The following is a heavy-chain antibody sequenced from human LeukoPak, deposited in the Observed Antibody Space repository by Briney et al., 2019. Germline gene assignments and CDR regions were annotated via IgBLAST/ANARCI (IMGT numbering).Heavy chain of an antibody. CDR2: IYYSGST. CDR3: ARGYYYDSSGYYQPFDY. V-gene: IGHV4-59*01. Sequence: PSETLSLTCTVSGGSISSYYWSWIRQPPGKGLEWIGYIYYSGSTNYNPSLKSRVTISVETSKNQFSLKLSSVTAADTAVYYCARGYYYDSSGYYQPFDYWGQGTLVTVSS. J-gene: IGHJ4*02. CDR1: GGSISSYY. D-gene: IGHD3-22*01.